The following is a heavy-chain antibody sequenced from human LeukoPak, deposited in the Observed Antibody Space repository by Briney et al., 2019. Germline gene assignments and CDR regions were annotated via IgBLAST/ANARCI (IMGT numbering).Heavy chain of an antibody. D-gene: IGHD5-18*01. CDR1: GFNFNGLA. J-gene: IGHJ4*02. Sequence: GGSLRLSCAASGFNFNGLAMHWIRQAPGKGLEYVSLVQTNGLTFYVNSVKGRFTISRDNSKNTLYLQMVSLRPEDTGVYYCRRVGDTEDYWGQGTLVTVSS. V-gene: IGHV3-64*01. CDR2: VQTNGLT. CDR3: RRVGDTEDY.